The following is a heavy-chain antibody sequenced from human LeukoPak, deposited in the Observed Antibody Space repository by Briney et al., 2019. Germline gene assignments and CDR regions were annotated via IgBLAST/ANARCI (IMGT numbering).Heavy chain of an antibody. D-gene: IGHD3-10*01. Sequence: GGSLRLSCAASGFTFSSYGMHWVRQAPGKGLEWVAAISYDGSNKYYADSVKGRFTISRDNSKNTLYLQMNSLRAEDTAVYYCAKDYGSGSYYNDYWGQGTLVTVSS. CDR1: GFTFSSYG. V-gene: IGHV3-30*18. CDR3: AKDYGSGSYYNDY. J-gene: IGHJ4*02. CDR2: ISYDGSNK.